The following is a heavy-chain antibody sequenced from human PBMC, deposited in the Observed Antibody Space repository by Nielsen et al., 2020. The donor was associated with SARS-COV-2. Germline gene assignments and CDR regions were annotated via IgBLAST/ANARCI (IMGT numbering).Heavy chain of an antibody. CDR2: IYYRGST. Sequence: TLSLTCTVSGGSISSGSDYWSWIRQHPGKGLEWIGYIYYRGSTYYNPSLKSRVTISVDTSKKQFSLKQSSVTAADTAVYYCARWFDPWGQGTLVTVSS. CDR1: GGSISSGSDY. J-gene: IGHJ5*02. V-gene: IGHV4-31*03. CDR3: ARWFDP.